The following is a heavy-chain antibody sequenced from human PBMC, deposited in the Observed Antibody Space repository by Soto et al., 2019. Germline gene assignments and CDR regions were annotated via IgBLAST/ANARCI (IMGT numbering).Heavy chain of an antibody. CDR2: IYPGDSDT. D-gene: IGHD2-15*01. Sequence: GESLKISCKGSGYSFTSYWIGWVRQMPGKGLEWMGIIYPGDSDTRYSPSFQGQVTISADKSISTAYLQWSSLRASDTAMYYCARGSRGYCSGGSCYPKPLYYYYGMDVWGQGTTVTVSS. CDR1: GYSFTSYW. CDR3: ARGSRGYCSGGSCYPKPLYYYYGMDV. V-gene: IGHV5-51*01. J-gene: IGHJ6*02.